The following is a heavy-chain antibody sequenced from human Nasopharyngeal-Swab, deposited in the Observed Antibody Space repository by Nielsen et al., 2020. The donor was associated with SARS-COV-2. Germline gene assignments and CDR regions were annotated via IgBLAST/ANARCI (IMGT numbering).Heavy chain of an antibody. CDR1: GGSISSSSYY. CDR3: ARGFLSMAGLRLTVHFDY. V-gene: IGHV4-39*07. CDR2: INHSGST. Sequence: SETLSLTCTVSGGSISSSSYYWGWIRQPPGKGLEWIGEINHSGSTNYNPSLKSRVTISVDTSKNQFSLKLSSVTAADTAVYYCARGFLSMAGLRLTVHFDYWGQGTLVTVSS. D-gene: IGHD2/OR15-2a*01. J-gene: IGHJ4*02.